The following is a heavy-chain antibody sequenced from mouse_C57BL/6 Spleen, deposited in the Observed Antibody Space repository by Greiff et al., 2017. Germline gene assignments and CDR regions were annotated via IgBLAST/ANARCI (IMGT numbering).Heavy chain of an antibody. Sequence: EVQVVESGGGLVQPGGSMKLSCVASGFTFSNYWMNWVRQSPEKGLEWVAQIRLKSDNYATHYAESVKGRFTISRDDSKSSVYLQMNNLRAEDTGIDYCTDGYYFDYWGQGTTLTVSS. CDR3: TDGYYFDY. CDR2: IRLKSDNYAT. V-gene: IGHV6-3*01. J-gene: IGHJ2*01. CDR1: GFTFSNYW.